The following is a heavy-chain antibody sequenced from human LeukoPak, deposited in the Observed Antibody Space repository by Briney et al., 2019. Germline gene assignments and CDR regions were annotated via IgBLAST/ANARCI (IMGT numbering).Heavy chain of an antibody. J-gene: IGHJ4*02. CDR3: AKDAGDQGYFDY. CDR1: GFTFSSYS. Sequence: GGSLRLSCAASGFTFSSYSMNWVRQAPGEGLEWVSYISSGSTIYYADSVKCRFTITRDNDKNSLYLQMNSLRDEDTAVYYCAKDAGDQGYFDYWGQGTLVTVSS. V-gene: IGHV3-48*02. CDR2: ISSGSTI. D-gene: IGHD3-16*01.